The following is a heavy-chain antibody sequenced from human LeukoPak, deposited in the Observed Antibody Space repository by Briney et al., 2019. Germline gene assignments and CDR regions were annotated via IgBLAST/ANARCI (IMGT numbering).Heavy chain of an antibody. CDR1: GFSFSSYS. CDR3: ARVVVANDAFDI. CDR2: ISTIGTYI. J-gene: IGHJ3*02. D-gene: IGHD2-15*01. Sequence: GGSLRLSCAASGFSFSSYSMLWVRQAPGKGLEWVSSISTIGTYIYYTDSVKGRFTISRDNAKNSLYLQMNSLRAEDTAVYYCARVVVANDAFDIWGQGTMVTVSS. V-gene: IGHV3-21*01.